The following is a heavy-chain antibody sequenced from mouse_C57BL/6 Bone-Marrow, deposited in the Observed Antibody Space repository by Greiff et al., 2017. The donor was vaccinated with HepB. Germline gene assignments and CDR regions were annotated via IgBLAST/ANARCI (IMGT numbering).Heavy chain of an antibody. V-gene: IGHV5-6*02. Sequence: EVKVVESGGDLVKPGGSLKLSCAASGFTFSSYGMSWVRQTPDKRLEWVATISSGGSYTYYPDSVKGRFTISRDNAKNTLYLQMSSLKSEDTAMYYCARGWLLHVPPAYWGQGTLVTVSA. D-gene: IGHD2-3*01. J-gene: IGHJ3*01. CDR2: ISSGGSYT. CDR3: ARGWLLHVPPAY. CDR1: GFTFSSYG.